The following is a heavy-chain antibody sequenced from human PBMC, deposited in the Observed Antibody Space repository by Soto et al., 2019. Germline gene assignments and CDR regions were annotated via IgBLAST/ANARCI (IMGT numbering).Heavy chain of an antibody. CDR1: GFTFSRYW. V-gene: IGHV3-74*01. Sequence: EVQLVESGGGLVQPGGALRLSCAASGFTFSRYWMHWVRQAPGKGRAWVSRINSDGSITNYADSVKGRFTISRDNAKNAQYQHMNSLRADDTAVYYCARQEGAAFYYDGMDVWGQGTTVTVSS. J-gene: IGHJ6*02. CDR2: INSDGSIT. CDR3: ARQEGAAFYYDGMDV.